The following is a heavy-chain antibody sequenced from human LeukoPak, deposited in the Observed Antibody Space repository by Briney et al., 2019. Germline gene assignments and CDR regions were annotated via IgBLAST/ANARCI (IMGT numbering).Heavy chain of an antibody. J-gene: IGHJ4*02. CDR2: ISASGDDT. Sequence: PGGSLRLSCAASRFTFSLYGMSGVRQAPGKGREWASAISASGDDTYYADSVKGRFTISRDNSKNTLYLQMNSLRAEDTAKYYCAKVVAVAGTFDHWGQGTLVTVSS. CDR1: RFTFSLYG. V-gene: IGHV3-23*01. D-gene: IGHD6-19*01. CDR3: AKVVAVAGTFDH.